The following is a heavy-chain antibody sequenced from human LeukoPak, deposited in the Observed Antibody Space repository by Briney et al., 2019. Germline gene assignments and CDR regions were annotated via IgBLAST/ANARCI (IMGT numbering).Heavy chain of an antibody. CDR3: ASHLRYFDRLLLFDY. CDR2: ISESGSAI. Sequence: GGSLRLSCAASGFTFSSYEMNWVRLAPGKGLEWVSYISESGSAIYYADSVKGRFTISRDNAKNSLYLQMNSLRAEDTAVYYCASHLRYFDRLLLFDYWGQGTLVTVSS. CDR1: GFTFSSYE. V-gene: IGHV3-48*03. J-gene: IGHJ4*02. D-gene: IGHD3-9*01.